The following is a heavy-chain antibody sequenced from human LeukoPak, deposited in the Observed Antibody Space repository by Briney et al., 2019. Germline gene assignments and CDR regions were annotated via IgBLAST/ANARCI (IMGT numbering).Heavy chain of an antibody. CDR2: INPNSGGT. V-gene: IGHV1-2*06. Sequence: GASVKVSCKASGYTFTGYYMHWVRQAPGQGLEWMGRINPNSGGTNYAQKFQGTVTMTRDTSISTAYMELSRLRSDDTAVYYCAIRIAAAGSRDYWGQGTLVTVSS. CDR3: AIRIAAAGSRDY. CDR1: GYTFTGYY. D-gene: IGHD6-13*01. J-gene: IGHJ4*02.